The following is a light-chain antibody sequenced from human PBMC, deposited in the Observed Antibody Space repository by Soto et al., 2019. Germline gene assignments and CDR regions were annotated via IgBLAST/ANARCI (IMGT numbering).Light chain of an antibody. CDR1: SSNIGADYE. V-gene: IGLV1-40*01. J-gene: IGLJ1*01. CDR2: GNT. Sequence: ELTQPPSVSGAPGPRVIISCTGGSSNIGADYEVHWYQQLPGTAPQILIYGNTNRPSGVPERVSGSKSGTSASLAITGLQAEDEAEYYCQSYDNALKGCVFGTGTKPTVL. CDR3: QSYDNALKGCV.